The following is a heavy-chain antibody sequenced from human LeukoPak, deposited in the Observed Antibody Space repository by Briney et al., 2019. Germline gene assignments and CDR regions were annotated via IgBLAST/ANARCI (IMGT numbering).Heavy chain of an antibody. V-gene: IGHV3-21*01. CDR3: ARASIRYSSGWSREEDY. Sequence: GGSLRLSCAASGFTFSTYSMNWVRQAPGKGLEWVSSISSGSIYIYYADSVKGRFTISRDNAKNSLYLQMNSLRAEDTAVYYCARASIRYSSGWSREEDYWGQGTLVTVSS. CDR1: GFTFSTYS. J-gene: IGHJ4*02. D-gene: IGHD6-19*01. CDR2: ISSGSIYI.